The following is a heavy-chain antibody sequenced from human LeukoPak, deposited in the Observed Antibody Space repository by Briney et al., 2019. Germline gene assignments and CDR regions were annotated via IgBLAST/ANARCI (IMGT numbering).Heavy chain of an antibody. J-gene: IGHJ6*03. Sequence: SVKVSCKASGGTFSSYAISWVRQAPGQGLEWMGGIIPIFGTANYAQKFQGRGTITADESTSTAYMELSSLRPEDTAVYYCARGMSVGYCSSTSCRTYYYYYMDVWGKGTTVTVSS. CDR3: ARGMSVGYCSSTSCRTYYYYYMDV. CDR1: GGTFSSYA. D-gene: IGHD2-2*01. CDR2: IIPIFGTA. V-gene: IGHV1-69*01.